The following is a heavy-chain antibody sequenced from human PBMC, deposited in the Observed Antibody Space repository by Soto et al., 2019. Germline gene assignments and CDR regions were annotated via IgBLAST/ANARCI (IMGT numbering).Heavy chain of an antibody. Sequence: SETLSLTCTVSGGSITDNSYCSGWIRQSPGKGLEWIGTIYYSGTTYYNPSLKSRVTISVDTSKNQFSLKLTSVTAADTAIYYCARHDWFDPWGQGTLVTVSS. CDR2: IYYSGTT. J-gene: IGHJ5*02. V-gene: IGHV4-39*01. CDR3: ARHDWFDP. CDR1: GGSITDNSYC.